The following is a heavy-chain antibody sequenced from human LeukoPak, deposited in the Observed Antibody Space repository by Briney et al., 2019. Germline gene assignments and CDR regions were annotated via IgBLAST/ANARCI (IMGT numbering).Heavy chain of an antibody. CDR2: ISGSGGGT. J-gene: IGHJ5*02. Sequence: PGGSLRLSCAASGFTFSSYDMNWVRQAPGKGLEWVTAISGSGGGTHYADSVKGRFTISRDNSKNTPYLQMNSLRAEDTAIYYCAKSYGSGSYLSWFDPWGQGTLVTVSS. V-gene: IGHV3-23*01. CDR3: AKSYGSGSYLSWFDP. D-gene: IGHD3-10*01. CDR1: GFTFSSYD.